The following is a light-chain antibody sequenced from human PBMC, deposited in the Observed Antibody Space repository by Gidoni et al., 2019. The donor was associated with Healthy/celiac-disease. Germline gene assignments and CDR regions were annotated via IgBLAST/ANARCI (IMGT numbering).Light chain of an antibody. CDR3: SSYTSSSTVV. CDR1: SSDVGGYNY. Sequence: QSALTQPASVSGSPGQAITISCTVTSSDVGGYNYVSWYQQHPGKAPKLMIYEVRNRPSGVPDRFSGSKSGNTASLTISGLQAEDEADYYCSSYTSSSTVVFGGGTKLTVL. J-gene: IGLJ2*01. V-gene: IGLV2-14*01. CDR2: EVR.